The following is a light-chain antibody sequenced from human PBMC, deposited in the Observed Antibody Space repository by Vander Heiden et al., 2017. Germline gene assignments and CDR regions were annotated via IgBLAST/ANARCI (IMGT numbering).Light chain of an antibody. Sequence: DILMTQSPAPLSVSPGERVTLSCRASQSVRTNSAWYQQKPGQPPRVLIFGASTRATGIPARFTGSGSETEFTLTISSLQSEDFAHYFCQQYNSWPWTFGQGTKVQL. J-gene: IGKJ1*01. CDR2: GAS. CDR1: QSVRTN. V-gene: IGKV3-15*01. CDR3: QQYNSWPWT.